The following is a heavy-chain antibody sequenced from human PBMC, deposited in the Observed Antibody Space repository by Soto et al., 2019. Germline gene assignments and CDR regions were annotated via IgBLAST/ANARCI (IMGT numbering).Heavy chain of an antibody. V-gene: IGHV4-59*08. CDR1: GGSISGYY. CDR2: VYYSGGA. Sequence: SETLSLTCTVSGGSISGYYWSWIRQPPGKGLERIGNVYYSGGAKYNPSVKRRVTISVDTSKNQFSLKLSSVTAADTAVYYCARQYYYDSSGYYLRFGHYYYYGMDVWGQGTTVTVSS. D-gene: IGHD3-22*01. J-gene: IGHJ6*02. CDR3: ARQYYYDSSGYYLRFGHYYYYGMDV.